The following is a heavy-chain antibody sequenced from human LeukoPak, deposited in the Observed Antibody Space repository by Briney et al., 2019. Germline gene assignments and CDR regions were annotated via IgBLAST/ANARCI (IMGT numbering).Heavy chain of an antibody. CDR2: ISAYNGNT. CDR1: GYTFTSYG. V-gene: IGHV1-18*01. D-gene: IGHD2-2*01. CDR3: ARDLRYCSSTSCYYYYYMDV. J-gene: IGHJ6*03. Sequence: GASVRVSCKASGYTFTSYGISGVRQAPGQGLEWMGWISAYNGNTNYAQKLQGRVTITTDTSTSTAYMELRSLRSDDTAVYYCARDLRYCSSTSCYYYYYMDVWGKGTTVTVSS.